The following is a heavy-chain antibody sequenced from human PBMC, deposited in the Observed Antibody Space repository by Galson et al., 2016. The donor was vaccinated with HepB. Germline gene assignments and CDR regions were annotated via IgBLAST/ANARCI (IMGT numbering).Heavy chain of an antibody. CDR2: SQRDGSAT. D-gene: IGHD1-26*01. Sequence: SLRLSCAASGFTISKYWMHWLRQTPGKGLEWVSRSQRDGSATVYADSVKGRFTISRDNAKNTLYLQLNNLRAEDTAVYYCARDNYSYSVDYWGQGTLVTVSS. J-gene: IGHJ4*02. CDR1: GFTISKYW. CDR3: ARDNYSYSVDY. V-gene: IGHV3-74*01.